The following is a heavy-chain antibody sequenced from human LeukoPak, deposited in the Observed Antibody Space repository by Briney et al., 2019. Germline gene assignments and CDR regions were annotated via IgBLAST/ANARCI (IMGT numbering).Heavy chain of an antibody. CDR2: ITTGDGNT. V-gene: IGHV3-23*01. Sequence: GGSLRLSCTASGFTFSSYTMTWVRQAPGKGLKWVSTITTGDGNTYYADSVKGRFTVSRDDSKNTLYLQMNSLRAEDTAVYYCARDGGLWVSAHWGDSWGRGTLVTVSS. J-gene: IGHJ4*02. CDR3: ARDGGLWVSAHWGDS. CDR1: GFTFSSYT. D-gene: IGHD7-27*01.